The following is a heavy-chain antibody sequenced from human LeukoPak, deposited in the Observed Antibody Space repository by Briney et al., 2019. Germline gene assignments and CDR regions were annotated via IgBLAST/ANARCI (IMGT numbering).Heavy chain of an antibody. CDR3: ARDEPSEWGDYYYGMDV. J-gene: IGHJ6*02. CDR1: GGSISSYY. Sequence: SETLSLTCTVSGGSISSYYWSWIRQPPGEGLEWVGYIYYSGSTNYNPSLKSRVTISVDPSKNQFSLQLSSVIAADTAVYYCARDEPSEWGDYYYGMDVWGQGTTVTVSS. CDR2: IYYSGST. D-gene: IGHD1-26*01. V-gene: IGHV4-59*01.